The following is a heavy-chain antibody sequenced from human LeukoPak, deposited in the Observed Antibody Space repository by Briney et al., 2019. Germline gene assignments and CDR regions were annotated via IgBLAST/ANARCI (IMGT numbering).Heavy chain of an antibody. Sequence: GGSLRLSCAASGFTFSSYSMNWVRQAPGKGLEWVSYISSSSSTIYYADSVKGRFTISRDNAKNSLYLQMSSLRDEDTAVYYCARDGGSSWSYFDYWGQGTLVTVSS. CDR3: ARDGGSSWSYFDY. J-gene: IGHJ4*02. CDR1: GFTFSSYS. D-gene: IGHD6-13*01. V-gene: IGHV3-48*02. CDR2: ISSSSSTI.